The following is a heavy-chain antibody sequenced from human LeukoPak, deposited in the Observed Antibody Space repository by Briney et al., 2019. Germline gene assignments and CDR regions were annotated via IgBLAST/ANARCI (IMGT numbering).Heavy chain of an antibody. J-gene: IGHJ4*02. V-gene: IGHV4-34*01. CDR3: AFSDLSWLVGSY. CDR1: GGPFIGYY. CDR2: INHSGST. D-gene: IGHD6-19*01. Sequence: SETLSLTCAVYGGPFIGYYWSWIRQPPGKGLEWIGEINHSGSTNYNPSLKSRVTISVDMSKNQFSLKLSSVTDADTAVYYCAFSDLSWLVGSYWGPGTLVTVSS.